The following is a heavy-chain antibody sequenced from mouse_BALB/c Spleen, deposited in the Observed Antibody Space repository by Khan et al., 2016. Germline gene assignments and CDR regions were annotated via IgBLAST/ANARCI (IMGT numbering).Heavy chain of an antibody. J-gene: IGHJ3*01. CDR2: INTSTGEA. D-gene: IGHD1-1*01. Sequence: QIQLVQSGPELKKPGETVKISCKATGYTFTNYGMNWVKQAPGKGLKWMGWINTSTGEAAYSDDFKGRFAFSLETSASTAYLQINNLKNEDMATYFYARDRGSSYGWFSYWGQGTLVTVSA. CDR3: ARDRGSSYGWFSY. CDR1: GYTFTNYG. V-gene: IGHV9-1*02.